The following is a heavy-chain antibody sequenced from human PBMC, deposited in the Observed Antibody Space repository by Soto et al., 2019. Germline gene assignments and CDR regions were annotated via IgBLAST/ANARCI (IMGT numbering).Heavy chain of an antibody. CDR1: GYSFTDYH. V-gene: IGHV1-2*04. Sequence: GASVEVSCKASGYSFTDYHIHWVRQAPGQGLEWLGRINPKSGGTSTAQKFQGWVTMTTDTSISTASMELTRLTSDDTAIHYCARGDSTDCSNGVCSFFYNHDMDVWGQGTTVTVSS. J-gene: IGHJ6*02. CDR3: ARGDSTDCSNGVCSFFYNHDMDV. D-gene: IGHD2-8*01. CDR2: INPKSGGT.